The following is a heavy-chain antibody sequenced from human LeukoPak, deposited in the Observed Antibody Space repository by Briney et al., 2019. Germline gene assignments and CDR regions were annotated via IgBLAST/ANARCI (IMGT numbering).Heavy chain of an antibody. CDR1: GGPFSSYA. CDR3: ATEAIVVVTARDYWYFDL. Sequence: SVKVSFKASGGPFSSYAISWVRQAPGQGLEWMGRIIPILGIPNYSQKFQGRVTITADKSTTTAYMELSSLRSEDTAVYYCATEAIVVVTARDYWYFDLWGRGTLVTVSS. J-gene: IGHJ2*01. V-gene: IGHV1-69*04. D-gene: IGHD2-21*02. CDR2: IIPILGIP.